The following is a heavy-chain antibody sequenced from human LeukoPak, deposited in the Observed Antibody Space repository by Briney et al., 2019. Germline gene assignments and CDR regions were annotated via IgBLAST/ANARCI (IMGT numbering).Heavy chain of an antibody. CDR1: GGSISTYY. V-gene: IGHV4-4*07. Sequence: SETLSLTCTVSGGSISTYYWSWIRQPPGKGLEWIGPIYTSGSTNYNPSLKSRVTMSLDTPTTQFSLKLTSVTAAETAVYYCAIDGAVAATDAFDIWGQGTMVTVSS. CDR3: AIDGAVAATDAFDI. D-gene: IGHD2-15*01. CDR2: IYTSGST. J-gene: IGHJ3*02.